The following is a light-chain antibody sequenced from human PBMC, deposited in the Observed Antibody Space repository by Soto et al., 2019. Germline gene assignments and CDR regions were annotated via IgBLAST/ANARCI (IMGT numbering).Light chain of an antibody. CDR3: SSYAGSNSVV. Sequence: QSALTQPPSASGSLGQSVTISLTGTSSDIGTYNYVSWYQQHPGKAPKLMIFEVSKRPSGVPDRFSGSKSGNTASLTVSGLQPEDEADYYCSSYAGSNSVVFGGGTKLTVL. J-gene: IGLJ2*01. CDR1: SSDIGTYNY. CDR2: EVS. V-gene: IGLV2-8*01.